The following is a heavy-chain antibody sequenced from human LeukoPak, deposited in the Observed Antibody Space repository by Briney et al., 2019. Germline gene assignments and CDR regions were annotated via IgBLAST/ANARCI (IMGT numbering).Heavy chain of an antibody. CDR2: INTDGSST. D-gene: IGHD3-22*01. J-gene: IGHJ5*02. CDR3: ARSDYYGSSGYYYGS. V-gene: IGHV3-74*03. CDR1: GFTFKNYW. Sequence: GGSLRLSCVVSGFTFKNYWMQWVRQAPEMGLMWVSRINTDGSSTTYADSVKGRFTVSRDNAKNTLYLQMNSLRAEDTAVYFCARSDYYGSSGYYYGSWGQGALVTVSS.